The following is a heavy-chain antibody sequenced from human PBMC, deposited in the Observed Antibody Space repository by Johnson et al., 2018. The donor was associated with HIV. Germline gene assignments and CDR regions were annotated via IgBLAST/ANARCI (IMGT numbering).Heavy chain of an antibody. D-gene: IGHD2-21*01. V-gene: IGHV3-52*01. CDR1: GFTFSSSW. J-gene: IGHJ3*02. CDR3: AKAYCPGCDGFDI. Sequence: VQLVESGGGLVQPGGSLRLSCAASGFTFSSSWMHWVCQAPEKGREWVADIKCDGSEKYYGDSGKGRFTISRDNSKNTLFLQMDILRTEDTGVYYCAKAYCPGCDGFDIWGQGTLVTVSS. CDR2: IKCDGSEK.